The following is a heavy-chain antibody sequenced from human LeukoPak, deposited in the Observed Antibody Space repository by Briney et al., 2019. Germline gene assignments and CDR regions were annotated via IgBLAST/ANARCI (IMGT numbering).Heavy chain of an antibody. D-gene: IGHD4-17*01. CDR1: GYSISSGYY. V-gene: IGHV4-38-2*02. CDR2: IYHSRST. Sequence: SETLSLTCTVSGYSISSGYYWGWIRQPPGKGLEWIGSIYHSRSTYSNTSLKSRVTISVDTSKNQFSLKLSSVTAADTAVYYCARVPTVTFFDYWGQGTLVTVSS. CDR3: ARVPTVTFFDY. J-gene: IGHJ4*02.